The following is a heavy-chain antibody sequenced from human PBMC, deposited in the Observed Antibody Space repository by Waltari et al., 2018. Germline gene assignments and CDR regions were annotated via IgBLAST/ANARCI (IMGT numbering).Heavy chain of an antibody. CDR3: AGARAPGGGYYGMDV. CDR2: IIPTFGKA. Sequence: QVQLVQSGAEVKKPGSSVKVSCKASGGTFSSYAIRWVRQAPGQGLEWMGGIIPTFGKANYAQQFKGRVAITAEESTSTAYMELSSLGSEDTAVYYCAGARAPGGGYYGMDVWGQGTTVTVSS. CDR1: GGTFSSYA. J-gene: IGHJ6*02. V-gene: IGHV1-69*01. D-gene: IGHD2-15*01.